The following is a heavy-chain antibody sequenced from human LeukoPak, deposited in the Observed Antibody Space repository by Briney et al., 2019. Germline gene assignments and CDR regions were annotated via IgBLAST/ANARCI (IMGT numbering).Heavy chain of an antibody. CDR3: ARQYGYYPSQDNWFDP. CDR1: GGSISSSSYY. V-gene: IGHV4-39*01. D-gene: IGHD3-22*01. Sequence: SETLSLTCTVSGGSISSSSYYWGWIRQPPGKGLEWIGSIYYSGSTYYNPSLKSRVTISVDTSKNQFSLKLSSVTAADTAVYYCARQYGYYPSQDNWFDPWGQGTLVTVSS. CDR2: IYYSGST. J-gene: IGHJ5*02.